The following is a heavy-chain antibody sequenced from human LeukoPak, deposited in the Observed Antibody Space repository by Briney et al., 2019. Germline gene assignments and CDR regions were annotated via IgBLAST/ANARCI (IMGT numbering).Heavy chain of an antibody. CDR3: LRGDRRDY. J-gene: IGHJ4*02. CDR1: GFTFNTYS. CDR2: IDSSGGYM. V-gene: IGHV3-21*06. Sequence: TGGSLRLSCEASGFTFNTYSMNWARQAPGKGLEWVSSIDSSGGYMFYADSVKGRFIISRDNAKDSLYLQMNSLGVEDTAVHYCLRGDRRDYWGQGTLVTVSS.